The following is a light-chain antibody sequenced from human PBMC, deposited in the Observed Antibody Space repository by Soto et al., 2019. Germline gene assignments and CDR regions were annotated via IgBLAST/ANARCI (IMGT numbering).Light chain of an antibody. CDR2: EAT. CDR1: SNDIGDRVI. Sequence: QSALTQPASVSGSPGQSITISCTGASNDIGDRVIISWYQQHPGKPPKLVIYEATERPSGISHRFSASKSGNMASLTISGLQDEDEADYFYCSYVGTSPAFFGGGTKVTVL. J-gene: IGLJ2*01. CDR3: CSYVGTSPAF. V-gene: IGLV2-23*01.